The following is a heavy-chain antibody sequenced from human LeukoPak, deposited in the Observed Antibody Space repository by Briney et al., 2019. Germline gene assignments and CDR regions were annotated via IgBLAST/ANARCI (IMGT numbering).Heavy chain of an antibody. CDR3: ARDLTGYSYGKYYFDY. Sequence: PGRSLRLSCAASGFTFSSYAMHWVRQAPGKGLEWVAVISYDGSNKYYADSVKGRFTISRDNSKNTLYLQMNSLRAEDTAVYYCARDLTGYSYGKYYFDYWGQGTLVTVSS. D-gene: IGHD5-18*01. CDR2: ISYDGSNK. V-gene: IGHV3-30-3*01. J-gene: IGHJ4*02. CDR1: GFTFSSYA.